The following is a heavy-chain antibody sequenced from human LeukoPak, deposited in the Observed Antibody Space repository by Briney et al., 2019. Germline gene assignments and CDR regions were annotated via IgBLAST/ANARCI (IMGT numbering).Heavy chain of an antibody. J-gene: IGHJ4*02. CDR3: STGGN. Sequence: GGSLRLSCAASGFTFSGYPIHWVRQAPGKGLEWVGRIRSKANSYATAYAASVKGRFTISRDDSKNTAYLQMNSLKTEDTAVYYCSTGGNWGQGTLVTVSS. D-gene: IGHD1-26*01. CDR1: GFTFSGYP. V-gene: IGHV3-73*01. CDR2: IRSKANSYAT.